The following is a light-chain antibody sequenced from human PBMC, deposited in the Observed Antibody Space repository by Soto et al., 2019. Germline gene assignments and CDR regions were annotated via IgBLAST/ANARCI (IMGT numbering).Light chain of an antibody. V-gene: IGLV2-23*01. J-gene: IGLJ2*01. CDR2: EGS. CDR1: SSDVGSYNL. CDR3: CSYAGSSSHVV. Sequence: QYALTQPASVSGSPGQSITISCTGTSSDVGSYNLVSWYQQHPGKAPKLMIYEGSKRPSGVSNRFSGSKSGNTASLTISGLQAEDEADYYCCSYAGSSSHVVFRGGTKLTVL.